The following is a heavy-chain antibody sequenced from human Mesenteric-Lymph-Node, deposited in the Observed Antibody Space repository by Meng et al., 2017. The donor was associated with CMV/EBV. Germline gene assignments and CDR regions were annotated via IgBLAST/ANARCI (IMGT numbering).Heavy chain of an antibody. Sequence: QVQLQEVGPGWWMLPAAGSFTFTCSGVSFTWGAYHWSWIRQAPGKGLEWIAYINGTGSTIYNPSLKSRVTILLETSKNQFSLKLITVTTADTAVDYCATSRSSTPGIVDDWGQGTLVTVSS. J-gene: IGHJ4*02. D-gene: IGHD2/OR15-2a*01. CDR1: GVSFTWGAYH. CDR3: ATSRSSTPGIVDD. CDR2: INGTGST. V-gene: IGHV4-61*08.